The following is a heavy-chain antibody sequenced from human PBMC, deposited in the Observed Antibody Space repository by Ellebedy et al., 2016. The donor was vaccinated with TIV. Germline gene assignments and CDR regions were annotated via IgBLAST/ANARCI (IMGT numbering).Heavy chain of an antibody. CDR3: ASSPPSLHSGSYRYYYYYGMDV. J-gene: IGHJ6*02. CDR1: GGSFSGYY. V-gene: IGHV4-34*01. D-gene: IGHD1-26*01. Sequence: MPSETLSLTCAVYGGSFSGYYWSWIRQPPGKGLELIWEINHSGSTNYNPSLKSRVTISVDTSKNQFSLKLSSVTAADTAVYYCASSPPSLHSGSYRYYYYYGMDVWGQGTTVTVSS. CDR2: INHSGST.